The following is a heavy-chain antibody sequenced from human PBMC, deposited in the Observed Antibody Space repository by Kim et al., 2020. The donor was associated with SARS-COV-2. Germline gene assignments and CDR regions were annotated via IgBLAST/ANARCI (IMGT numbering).Heavy chain of an antibody. J-gene: IGHJ4*02. CDR3: ARDPSYYDYVWGSYRHNGTLDY. CDR1: GFTFSDYY. Sequence: GGSLRLSCAASGFTFSDYYMSWIRQAPGKGLEWVSYISSSGSTIYYADSVKGRFTISRDNAKNSLYLQMNSLRAEDTAVYYCARDPSYYDYVWGSYRHNGTLDYWGQGTLVRVSS. CDR2: ISSSGSTI. V-gene: IGHV3-11*01. D-gene: IGHD3-16*02.